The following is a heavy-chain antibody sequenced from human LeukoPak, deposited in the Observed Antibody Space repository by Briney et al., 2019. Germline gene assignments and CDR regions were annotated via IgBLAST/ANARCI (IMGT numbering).Heavy chain of an antibody. CDR3: AKPITVSEATDAFDV. D-gene: IGHD3-3*01. CDR1: GFTFSSYW. V-gene: IGHV3-7*01. CDR2: IKQDGNEK. J-gene: IGHJ3*01. Sequence: QPGGSLRLSCAASGFTFSSYWMNWVRQAPGKGLEWVANIKQDGNEKYYVDSVKGRFTISRDNAKNSLYLQMNSLRVEDMAVYYCAKPITVSEATDAFDVWGQGTMVTVSS.